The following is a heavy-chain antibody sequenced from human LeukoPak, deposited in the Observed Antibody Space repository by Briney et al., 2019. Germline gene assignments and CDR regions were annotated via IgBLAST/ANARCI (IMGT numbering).Heavy chain of an antibody. CDR3: TRPESSSSLACDH. J-gene: IGHJ4*02. D-gene: IGHD2-2*01. Sequence: PGGSLRLSCAASGFTFSNYAMSWVRQAPGKGLVWVSRINSDGSTTNYADSVKGRFIISRDNAKNTLYLQMNSLRAEDTAVYYCTRPESSSSLACDHWGQGTLVTVSS. CDR1: GFTFSNYA. V-gene: IGHV3-74*01. CDR2: INSDGSTT.